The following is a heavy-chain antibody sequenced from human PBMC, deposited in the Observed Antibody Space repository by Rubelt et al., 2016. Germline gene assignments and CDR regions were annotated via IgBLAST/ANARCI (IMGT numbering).Heavy chain of an antibody. CDR1: GFTVSSTY. J-gene: IGHJ6*02. D-gene: IGHD4-23*01. CDR3: AGPSYGGNPDRYYYYGMDV. Sequence: EVQLVESGGGLIQPGGSLRLSCAASGFTVSSTYMSWVRQAPGKGLEWVSVIYTGGRTYYTDSGTDRFTISRDNSKNILYLQMNKWRPEDTAVYYCAGPSYGGNPDRYYYYGMDVWGQGTTVTVSS. V-gene: IGHV3-53*01. CDR2: IYTGGRT.